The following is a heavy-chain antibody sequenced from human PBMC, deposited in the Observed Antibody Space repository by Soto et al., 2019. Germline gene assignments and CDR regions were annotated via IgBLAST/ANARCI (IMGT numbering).Heavy chain of an antibody. J-gene: IGHJ4*02. Sequence: GGSLRLSCAASGFTFDDYAMHWVRQAPGKGLEWVSGISWNSGSIGYADSVKGRFTISRDNAKNSLYLQMNSLRAEDTALYYCAKDWADLYYFDYWGQGTLVTVSS. V-gene: IGHV3-9*01. CDR1: GFTFDDYA. CDR3: AKDWADLYYFDY. CDR2: ISWNSGSI.